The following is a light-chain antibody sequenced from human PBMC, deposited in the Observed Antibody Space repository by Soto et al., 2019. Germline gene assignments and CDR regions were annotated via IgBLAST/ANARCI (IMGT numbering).Light chain of an antibody. CDR3: QQYNDSFPYT. CDR1: QSIRTW. V-gene: IGKV1-5*03. Sequence: DIQMTQSPSTLSASVGDRVTITCRASQSIRTWLAWYQQKPGTAPKLLIYEASTLERGDPSRFSGVRSGTEFTLSVSSLQPDDFATYYCQQYNDSFPYTFGQGTKLEIK. J-gene: IGKJ2*01. CDR2: EAS.